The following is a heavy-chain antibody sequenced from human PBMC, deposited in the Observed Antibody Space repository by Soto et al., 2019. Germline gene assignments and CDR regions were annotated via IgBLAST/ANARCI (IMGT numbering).Heavy chain of an antibody. CDR1: GFTFSSYA. D-gene: IGHD6-13*01. J-gene: IGHJ4*02. Sequence: GGSLRLSCAASGFTFSSYAMSWVRQAPGKGLEWVSAISASGGSTYYTDSVKGRFTISRDNSKNTLYLQMNSLRAEDTAVYYCAKKADSSWYGFSFDYWGQGTLVTVSS. CDR2: ISASGGST. V-gene: IGHV3-23*01. CDR3: AKKADSSWYGFSFDY.